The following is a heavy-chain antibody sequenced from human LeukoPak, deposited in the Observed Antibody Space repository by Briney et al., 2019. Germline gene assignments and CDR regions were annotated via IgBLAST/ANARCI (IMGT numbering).Heavy chain of an antibody. CDR1: GSTFTDYH. D-gene: IGHD5-24*01. J-gene: IGHJ5*02. Sequence: ASVKVSCKASGSTFTDYHIHWVRQAPGQGLEWMGWIYPNSGDTNYAQNFQGRVTMTRDTSISTAYMELSRLTSDDTALYYCARVAVEMASWFDPWGQGTLVTVSS. CDR2: IYPNSGDT. CDR3: ARVAVEMASWFDP. V-gene: IGHV1-2*02.